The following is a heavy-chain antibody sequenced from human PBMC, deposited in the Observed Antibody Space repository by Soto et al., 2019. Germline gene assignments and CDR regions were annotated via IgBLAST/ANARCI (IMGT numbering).Heavy chain of an antibody. J-gene: IGHJ2*01. CDR2: IYYSGST. CDR3: ARSGDETVLLWFGEVFRHSYFDL. V-gene: IGHV4-59*01. Sequence: SETLCRTCTGSGGSISNYYGSWVRQPPGKGLEWIGYIYYSGSTNYNPSLKSRVTISVDTSKNQFSLKLSSVTAADTAVYYCARSGDETVLLWFGEVFRHSYFDLWGRGTLVTVSS. CDR1: GGSISNYY. D-gene: IGHD3-10*01.